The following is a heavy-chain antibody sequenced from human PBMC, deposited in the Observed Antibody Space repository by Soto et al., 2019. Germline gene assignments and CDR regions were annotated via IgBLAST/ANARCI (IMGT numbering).Heavy chain of an antibody. D-gene: IGHD3-3*02. CDR2: FLASGGNT. CDR3: ARGGATIFGVIDS. Sequence: ASVKFYCKASGYSFFSDYIHLVRQAPGQGLEWMGRFLASGGNTDYAQRFRGRVSMTRDTSTTNTVSLELTSLTSDDTAVYYCARGGATIFGVIDSWGQGTRVTVSS. CDR1: GYSFFSDY. J-gene: IGHJ4*02. V-gene: IGHV1-46*01.